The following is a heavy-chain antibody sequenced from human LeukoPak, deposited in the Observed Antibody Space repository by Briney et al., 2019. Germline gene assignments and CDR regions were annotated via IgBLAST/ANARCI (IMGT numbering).Heavy chain of an antibody. CDR1: GYSFTSYW. D-gene: IGHD3-16*01. V-gene: IGHV5-51*01. CDR3: ARGGRAHYYYYYYMDV. Sequence: GESLKISCKGSGYSFTSYWIGWVRQMPGKGLEWMGIIYPGDSDTRYSPSFQGQVTISADKSISTAYLQWSSLKASDTAMYYCARGGRAHYYYYYYMDVWGKGTTVTVSS. J-gene: IGHJ6*03. CDR2: IYPGDSDT.